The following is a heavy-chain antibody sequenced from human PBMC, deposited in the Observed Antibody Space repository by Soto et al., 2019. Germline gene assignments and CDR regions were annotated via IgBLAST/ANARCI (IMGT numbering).Heavy chain of an antibody. V-gene: IGHV3-23*01. CDR3: AKSLMGTTVHY. CDR1: GFTFSSYA. CDR2: ISGSGGST. D-gene: IGHD4-17*01. Sequence: PGGSLRLSCVVSGFTFSSYAMSWVRQAPGKGLEWVSAISGSGGSTYYADSVKGRFTISRDNSKNTLYLQMNSLRAEDTAVYYCAKSLMGTTVHYWGQGTLVTVSS. J-gene: IGHJ4*02.